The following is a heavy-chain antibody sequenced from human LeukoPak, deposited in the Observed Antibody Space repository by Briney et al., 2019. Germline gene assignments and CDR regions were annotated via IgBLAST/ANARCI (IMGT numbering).Heavy chain of an antibody. CDR3: ARLGPPYSSSFCDY. CDR1: GGSISSGGYY. J-gene: IGHJ4*02. CDR2: IYHSGST. V-gene: IGHV4-30-2*01. Sequence: SQTLSLTCTVSGGSISSGGYYWSWIRQPPGKGLEWIGYIYHSGSTYYNPSLKSRVTISVDRSKNQFSLKLSSVTAADTAVYYCARLGPPYSSSFCDYWGQGTLVTVSS. D-gene: IGHD6-6*01.